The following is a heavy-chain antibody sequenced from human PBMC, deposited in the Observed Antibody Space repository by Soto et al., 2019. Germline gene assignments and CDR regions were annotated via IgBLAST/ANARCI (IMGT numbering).Heavy chain of an antibody. CDR1: GGSISDFY. Sequence: SETLSLTCTVSGGSISDFYWSWIRQPPGKGLEWIGYLYYRGNTNYNPSLKSRVTISVDTSKNQFSLTLSSVTAADTAIYYCARHRRAHSGNDHFENWGPGTLVTVSS. J-gene: IGHJ4*02. V-gene: IGHV4-59*08. D-gene: IGHD5-12*01. CDR3: ARHRRAHSGNDHFEN. CDR2: LYYRGNT.